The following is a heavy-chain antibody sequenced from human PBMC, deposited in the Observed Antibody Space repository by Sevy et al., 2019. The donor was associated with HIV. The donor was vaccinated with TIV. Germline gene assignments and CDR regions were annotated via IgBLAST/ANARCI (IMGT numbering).Heavy chain of an antibody. CDR3: ASSAGLDWNYDY. J-gene: IGHJ4*02. Sequence: GGSLRLSCAASGFTFSSYAMHWVRQAPGKGLEWVAVISYDGSNKYYADSVKGRFTISRDNSKNTLYLQMNSLRAKDTAVYYCASSAGLDWNYDYWGQGTLVTVSS. CDR2: ISYDGSNK. D-gene: IGHD1-7*01. V-gene: IGHV3-30-3*01. CDR1: GFTFSSYA.